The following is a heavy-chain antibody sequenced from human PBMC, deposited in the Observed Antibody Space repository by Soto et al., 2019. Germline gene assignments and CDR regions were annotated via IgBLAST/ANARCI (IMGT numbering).Heavy chain of an antibody. CDR2: IYYSGST. CDR3: ARDRPFGRYCSSTSCHYGMDV. D-gene: IGHD2-2*01. V-gene: IGHV4-31*03. Sequence: QVQLQESGPGLVKPSQTLSLTCTVSGGSISSGGYYWSWIRQHPGKGLEWIGYIYYSGSTYYNPSLKSRVTISVDTSKNQFSLKLSSVTAADTAVYYCARDRPFGRYCSSTSCHYGMDVWGQGTTVTVSS. CDR1: GGSISSGGYY. J-gene: IGHJ6*02.